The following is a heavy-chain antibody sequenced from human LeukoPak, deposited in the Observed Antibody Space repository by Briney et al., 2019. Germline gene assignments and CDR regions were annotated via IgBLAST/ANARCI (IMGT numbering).Heavy chain of an antibody. D-gene: IGHD3-3*02. CDR1: LRLSWFC. Sequence: GSGKGLLQGFWLRLSWFCFHRVRQGPGQGLGGMGWVSAYNGNTKYAQKLHGRVTMTTDTSTSTAYMELRSLRSDDTAMYYCARDGIGDHFWSLFDYWGQGTLVTVSS. CDR2: VSAYNGNT. J-gene: IGHJ4*02. V-gene: IGHV1-18*01. CDR3: ARDGIGDHFWSLFDY.